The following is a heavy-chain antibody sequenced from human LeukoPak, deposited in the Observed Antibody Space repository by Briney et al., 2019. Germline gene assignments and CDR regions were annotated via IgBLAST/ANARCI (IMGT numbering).Heavy chain of an antibody. CDR3: ARGAVAGPLDY. Sequence: SETLSLTCTVSGCSFSSSSYYWGRKPPPPGKGLEWIGSIYYSGSTYYNPSLKSRVTISVDTSKNQFSLKLSSVTAADTAVYYCARGAVAGPLDYWGQGTLVTVSS. J-gene: IGHJ4*02. CDR1: GCSFSSSSYY. V-gene: IGHV4-39*07. CDR2: IYYSGST. D-gene: IGHD6-19*01.